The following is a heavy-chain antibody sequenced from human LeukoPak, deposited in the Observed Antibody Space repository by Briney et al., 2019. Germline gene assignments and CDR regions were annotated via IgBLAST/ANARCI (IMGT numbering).Heavy chain of an antibody. CDR2: IYYSGST. D-gene: IGHD2-15*01. V-gene: IGHV4-59*01. CDR3: ASGVVVAAYNRCFQH. CDR1: GGSISSYY. Sequence: SETLSLTCTVSGGSISSYYWSWIRQPPGKGLEWIGYIYYSGSTNYNPSLKSRVTISVDTSKNQFSLKLSSVTAADTAVYYCASGVVVAAYNRCFQHWGQGTLVTVSS. J-gene: IGHJ1*01.